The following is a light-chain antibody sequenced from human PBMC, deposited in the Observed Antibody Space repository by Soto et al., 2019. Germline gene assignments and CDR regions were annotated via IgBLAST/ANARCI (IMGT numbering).Light chain of an antibody. CDR1: SXNIGAGYD. V-gene: IGLV1-40*01. Sequence: QSVLTQPPSVSGAPGQRVTISCTGSSXNIGAGYDVHWYQQRAGTAPKLLIYNTKQRPSGVPDRFSGTQSGTSASLAISGLQSEDEADYYCAAWDGTLNGYVFGTGTKGTVL. CDR3: AAWDGTLNGYV. CDR2: NTK. J-gene: IGLJ1*01.